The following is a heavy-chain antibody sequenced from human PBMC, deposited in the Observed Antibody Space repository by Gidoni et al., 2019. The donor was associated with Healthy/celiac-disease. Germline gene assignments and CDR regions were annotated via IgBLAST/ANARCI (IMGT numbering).Heavy chain of an antibody. V-gene: IGHV4-31*03. D-gene: IGHD2-2*01. J-gene: IGHJ4*02. Sequence: QVQLQESGPGLVKPSQTLSLTCTVSGGSISSGGYYWSWIRQPPGKGLEWIGYLYYSGSTYYNPYLKSRVTRSVDTSKNQFSLKLSSVTAADTAVYYCARLTGYCSSTSCYAFDYWGQGTLVTVSS. CDR2: LYYSGST. CDR1: GGSISSGGYY. CDR3: ARLTGYCSSTSCYAFDY.